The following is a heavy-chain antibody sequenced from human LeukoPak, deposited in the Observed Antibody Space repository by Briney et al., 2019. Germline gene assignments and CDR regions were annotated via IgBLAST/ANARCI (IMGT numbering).Heavy chain of an antibody. V-gene: IGHV4-59*01. Sequence: SETLSLTCTVSGGSISPYFWSWFRQPPGKGLEWIGYISYTGSTIYSPSLKSRVTISVDTSKNQFSLQLTSVTAADTAVYYCARDDYRGVTNFDPWGQGTVVTVSS. J-gene: IGHJ5*02. D-gene: IGHD3-10*01. CDR1: GGSISPYF. CDR3: ARDDYRGVTNFDP. CDR2: ISYTGST.